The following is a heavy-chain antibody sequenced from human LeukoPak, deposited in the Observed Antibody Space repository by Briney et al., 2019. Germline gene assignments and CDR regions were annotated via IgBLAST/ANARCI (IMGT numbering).Heavy chain of an antibody. J-gene: IGHJ3*01. CDR2: ISSNGSTI. Sequence: GGSLRLSCAASGFTFSSYEMNWARQAPGKGLEWVSYISSNGSTIYHADSVKGRITISRDNAKNSLYLQMNSLRDEDTAMYYCAGSRDGSNFAFDLWGQGTLVTVSS. CDR1: GFTFSSYE. CDR3: AGSRDGSNFAFDL. D-gene: IGHD5-24*01. V-gene: IGHV3-48*03.